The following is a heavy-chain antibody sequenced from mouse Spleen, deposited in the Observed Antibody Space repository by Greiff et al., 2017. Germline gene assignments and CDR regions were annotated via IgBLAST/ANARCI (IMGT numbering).Heavy chain of an antibody. V-gene: IGHV1-81*01. Sequence: VQLQQSGAELARPGASVKLSCKASGYTFTSYGISWVKQRTGQGLEWIGEIYPRSGNTYYNEKFKGKATLTADKSSSTAYMELRSLTSEDSAVYFCARKKGYDVWYFDVWGAGTTVTVSS. J-gene: IGHJ1*01. CDR1: GYTFTSYG. CDR3: ARKKGYDVWYFDV. D-gene: IGHD2-14*01. CDR2: IYPRSGNT.